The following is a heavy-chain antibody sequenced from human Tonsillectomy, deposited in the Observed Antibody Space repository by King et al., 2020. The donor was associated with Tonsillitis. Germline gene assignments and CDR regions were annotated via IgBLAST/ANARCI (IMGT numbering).Heavy chain of an antibody. D-gene: IGHD1-14*01. CDR3: VARQTTSPDY. V-gene: IGHV3-23*04. CDR1: GVTFSNYG. J-gene: IGHJ4*02. CDR2: ISGGGDGT. Sequence: VQLVESGGGLVQPGGSLRLSCAASGVTFSNYGVGWVRQAPGKGLEWVSSISGGGDGTYYADSVKGRITISRDNSTSTGYLQMNSLRPEDTAVYYCVARQTTSPDYWGQGTLVTVSS.